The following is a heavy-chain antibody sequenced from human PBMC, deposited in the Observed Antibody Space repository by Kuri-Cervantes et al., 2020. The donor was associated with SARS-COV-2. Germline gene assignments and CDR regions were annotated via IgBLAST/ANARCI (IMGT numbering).Heavy chain of an antibody. CDR3: ARHRWYDP. CDR1: GGSFSGYY. D-gene: IGHD1-14*01. V-gene: IGHV4-34*01. J-gene: IGHJ5*02. CDR2: INHSGST. Sequence: GSLRLSCAVYGGSFSGYYWSWIRQPPGKGLEWIGEINHSGSTNYNPSLKSRVTISVDTSKNQFSLKLSSVTAADTAVYYCARHRWYDPWGQGTLVTVSS.